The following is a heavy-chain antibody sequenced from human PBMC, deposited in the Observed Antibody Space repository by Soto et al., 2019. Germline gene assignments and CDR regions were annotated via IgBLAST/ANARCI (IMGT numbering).Heavy chain of an antibody. V-gene: IGHV4-31*03. J-gene: IGHJ5*02. CDR1: GGSISSGGYY. CDR3: ARSVTP. CDR2: IYYSGCT. D-gene: IGHD3-10*01. Sequence: QVQLQESGPGLVKPSQTLSLTCTVSGGSISSGGYYWSWIRQHPGKVLEWIGYIYYSGCTYYNPSVRRRVTVSVDTSTIQCSLKLSSLTAADSAVYYCARSVTPWGQGTLVTVSS.